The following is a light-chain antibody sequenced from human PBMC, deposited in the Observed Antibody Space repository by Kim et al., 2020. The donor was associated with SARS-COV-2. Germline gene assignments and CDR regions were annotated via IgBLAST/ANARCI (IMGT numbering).Light chain of an antibody. V-gene: IGLV1-40*01. CDR1: SSNVGNYD. Sequence: QRVTISCTGGSSNVGNYDVHWYQQLPGTAPQLLIFGDSHRPSGVPDRFSASKSGTSASLAIIGLQPEDEADYYCQSYDSSLDGYWVFGGGTQLTVL. J-gene: IGLJ3*02. CDR2: GDS. CDR3: QSYDSSLDGYWV.